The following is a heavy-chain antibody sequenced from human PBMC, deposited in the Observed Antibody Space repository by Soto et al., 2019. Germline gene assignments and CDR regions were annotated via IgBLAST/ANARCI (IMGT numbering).Heavy chain of an antibody. J-gene: IGHJ6*02. CDR2: INPNSGGT. Sequence: ASVKVSCKAFGYTFTGYYMHWVRQAPGQGLEWMGWINPNSGGTNYAQKFQGRVTMTRDTSISTAYMELSRLRSDDTAVYYCARDHGGRGNYYYAMDVWGQGTTVTVSS. V-gene: IGHV1-2*02. D-gene: IGHD2-15*01. CDR3: ARDHGGRGNYYYAMDV. CDR1: GYTFTGYY.